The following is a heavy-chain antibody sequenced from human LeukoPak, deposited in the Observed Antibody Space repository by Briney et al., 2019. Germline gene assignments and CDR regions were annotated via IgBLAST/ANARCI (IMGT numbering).Heavy chain of an antibody. CDR2: IYYSGST. J-gene: IGHJ4*02. CDR1: GGSISSYY. D-gene: IGHD6-13*01. V-gene: IGHV4-59*08. Sequence: PSETLSLTCTVSGGSISSYYWSWIRQPPGKGLEWIGYIYYSGSTNYNPSLKSRVTISVDTSKNQFSLKLSSVTAADTAVYYCARSGIAAAGRGFDYWGQGTLVTVSS. CDR3: ARSGIAAAGRGFDY.